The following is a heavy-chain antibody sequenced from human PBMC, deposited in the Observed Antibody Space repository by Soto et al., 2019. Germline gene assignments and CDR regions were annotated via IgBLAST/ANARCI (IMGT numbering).Heavy chain of an antibody. Sequence: GGSLRLSCAASGFTFSNYAMSWVRQAPGKGLEWVSTISGRGGNTYYADSVKGRFTISRDNSRNTLYLQMDSLRVEDSAVYSCAKACFSGGPCYLYYFDFWGPAALVSV. D-gene: IGHD2-15*01. V-gene: IGHV3-23*01. CDR1: GFTFSNYA. J-gene: IGHJ4*02. CDR3: AKACFSGGPCYLYYFDF. CDR2: ISGRGGNT.